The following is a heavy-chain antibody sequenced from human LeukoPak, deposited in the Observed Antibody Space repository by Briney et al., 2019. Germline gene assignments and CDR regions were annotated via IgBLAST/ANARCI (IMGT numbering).Heavy chain of an antibody. D-gene: IGHD6-19*01. J-gene: IGHJ5*02. CDR1: GYTFTSYG. CDR2: ISAYNGNT. V-gene: IGHV1-18*01. CDR3: AIAVAGTWWFDP. Sequence: ASVKVSCKASGYTFTSYGISWVRQAPGQGLEWMGWISAYNGNTNYAQKLQGRVTMTTDTSTSTAYMELRSLRSDDTAVYYCAIAVAGTWWFDPWGQGTLVTVSS.